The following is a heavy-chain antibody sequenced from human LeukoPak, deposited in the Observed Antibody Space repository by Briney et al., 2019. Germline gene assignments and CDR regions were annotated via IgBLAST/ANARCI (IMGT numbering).Heavy chain of an antibody. CDR2: IYHSGTT. Sequence: PSETLSLTCTVSGGSLIPYYWSWIRQPPGKGLEWIGYIYHSGTTNYSPPLKSRVTISVDTSKNQFSLKLSSVTAADTAVYYCARLDYVWGSYRPRPYYFDYWGQGTLVTVSS. J-gene: IGHJ4*02. CDR1: GGSLIPYY. D-gene: IGHD3-16*02. V-gene: IGHV4-59*01. CDR3: ARLDYVWGSYRPRPYYFDY.